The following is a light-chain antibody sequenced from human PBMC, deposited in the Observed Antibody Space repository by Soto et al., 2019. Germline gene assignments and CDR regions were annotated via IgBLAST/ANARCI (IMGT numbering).Light chain of an antibody. CDR1: QSVSSSY. Sequence: EIVLTQSPGTLSLSPGERATLSCRASQSVSSSYLAWYQQKPGQAPRLLIYGASSRVTGIPDRFSGSGSGIDFTLTISRLEAEDVAVYYCYQYGSSPITFGQGTRLEI. CDR2: GAS. J-gene: IGKJ5*01. CDR3: YQYGSSPIT. V-gene: IGKV3-20*01.